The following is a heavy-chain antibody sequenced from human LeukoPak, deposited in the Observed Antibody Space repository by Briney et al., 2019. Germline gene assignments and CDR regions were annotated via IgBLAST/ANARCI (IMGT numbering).Heavy chain of an antibody. CDR3: ARVPPIVRYFDY. J-gene: IGHJ4*02. D-gene: IGHD2/OR15-2a*01. V-gene: IGHV4-39*07. CDR1: GGSIRSSYYY. CDR2: IYDSGST. Sequence: SETLSLTCTVSGGSIRSSYYYWGWIRQPPGKGLEWIGSIYDSGSTYYNPSLKSRVTISVDKSKNQFSLKLSSVTAADTAVYYCARVPPIVRYFDYWGQGTLVTVSS.